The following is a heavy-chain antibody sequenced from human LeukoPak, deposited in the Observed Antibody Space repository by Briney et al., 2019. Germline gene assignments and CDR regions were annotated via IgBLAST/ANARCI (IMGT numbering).Heavy chain of an antibody. Sequence: SVKVSCKASGGTFSSYAISWVRQAPGQGLEWMGGIIPIFGTANYAQKFQGRVTITADESTSTAYMELSSLRSEDTAVYYCAGVPLVRRQLPHWAYFDYWGQGTLVTVSS. V-gene: IGHV1-69*01. CDR2: IIPIFGTA. J-gene: IGHJ4*02. D-gene: IGHD2-2*01. CDR3: AGVPLVRRQLPHWAYFDY. CDR1: GGTFSSYA.